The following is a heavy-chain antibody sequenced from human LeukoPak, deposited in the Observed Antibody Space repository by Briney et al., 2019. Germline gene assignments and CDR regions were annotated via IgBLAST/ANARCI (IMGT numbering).Heavy chain of an antibody. V-gene: IGHV4-31*03. CDR1: GGSISSGGYY. Sequence: SETLSLTCTVSGGSISSGGYYWSWIRQHPGEGLEWIGYIYYTGSTYYNPSLKSRVTISVDTSKNQFSLKLSSVTAADTAVYYCARALYDFWSGYKGYYFDYWGQGTLVTVSS. D-gene: IGHD3-3*01. CDR3: ARALYDFWSGYKGYYFDY. J-gene: IGHJ4*02. CDR2: IYYTGST.